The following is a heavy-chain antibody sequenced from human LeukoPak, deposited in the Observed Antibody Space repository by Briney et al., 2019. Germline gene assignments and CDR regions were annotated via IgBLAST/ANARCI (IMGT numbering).Heavy chain of an antibody. Sequence: SETLSLTCTVSGGSISSYYWSWIRQPPGKGLEWIGYIYYSGSTNYNPSLKSRVTISVDTSKNQFYLKLSSVTAADTAVYYCARSSTSHSHFDYWGQGTLVTVSS. D-gene: IGHD2-2*01. V-gene: IGHV4-59*01. J-gene: IGHJ4*02. CDR3: ARSSTSHSHFDY. CDR1: GGSISSYY. CDR2: IYYSGST.